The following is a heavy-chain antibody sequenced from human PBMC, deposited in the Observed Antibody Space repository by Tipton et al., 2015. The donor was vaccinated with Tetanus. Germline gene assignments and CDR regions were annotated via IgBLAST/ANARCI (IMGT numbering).Heavy chain of an antibody. CDR3: ARGTWLYTSTYHRHWLDP. D-gene: IGHD6-13*01. J-gene: IGHJ5*02. CDR1: GGSISDKKYY. CDR2: VYFEGST. V-gene: IGHV4-39*07. Sequence: LRLSCSVSGGSISDKKYYWGWIRQSPGKGLEWIASVYFEGSTYYSPSLKSRVTISLDTSKNEFSLTLSSVTAADTAVYYCARGTWLYTSTYHRHWLDPWGQGTLVTVSS.